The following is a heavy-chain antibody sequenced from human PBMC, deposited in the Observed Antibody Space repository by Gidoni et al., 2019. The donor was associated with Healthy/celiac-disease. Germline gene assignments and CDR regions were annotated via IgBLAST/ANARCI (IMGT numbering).Heavy chain of an antibody. V-gene: IGHV4-38-2*02. CDR3: ARDLKLVTMIYTGYFDL. Sequence: QVQLQESGPGLVKPSETLSLTCAVSGYSISSGYYWGWIRQPPGKGLEWIGSIYHSGSTYYNPSLKSRVTISVDTSKNQFSLKLSSVTAADTAVYYCARDLKLVTMIYTGYFDLWGRGTLVTVSS. J-gene: IGHJ2*01. D-gene: IGHD3-22*01. CDR2: IYHSGST. CDR1: GYSISSGYY.